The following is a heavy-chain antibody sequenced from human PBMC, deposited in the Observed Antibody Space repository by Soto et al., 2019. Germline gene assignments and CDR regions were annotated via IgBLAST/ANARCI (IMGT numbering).Heavy chain of an antibody. CDR2: ISAYNGNT. V-gene: IGHV1-18*01. J-gene: IGHJ4*02. Sequence: ASVKVSCKASGYTFTSYGISWVRQAPGQGLKWMGWISAYNGNTNYAQKLQGRVTMTTDTSTSTAYMELRSLRSDDTAVYYCARDRPDYYGSGSYYPRWGQGTLVTVSS. CDR3: ARDRPDYYGSGSYYPR. D-gene: IGHD3-10*01. CDR1: GYTFTSYG.